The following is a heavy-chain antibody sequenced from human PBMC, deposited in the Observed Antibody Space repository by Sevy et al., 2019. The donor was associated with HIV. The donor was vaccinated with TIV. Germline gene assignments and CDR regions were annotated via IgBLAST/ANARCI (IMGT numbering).Heavy chain of an antibody. CDR3: ATGKVNYHETSFARV. V-gene: IGHV3-21*01. J-gene: IGHJ1*01. CDR1: GFTFSSYS. D-gene: IGHD3-22*01. Sequence: GGYLRLSCAASGFTFSSYSMNWVRQAPGKGLEWVSSISSSSSYIYYADSVKGRFTISTDNAKNSQYRQMNSLRAEDTAVYYCATGKVNYHETSFARVWGQGTLVTVSS. CDR2: ISSSSSYI.